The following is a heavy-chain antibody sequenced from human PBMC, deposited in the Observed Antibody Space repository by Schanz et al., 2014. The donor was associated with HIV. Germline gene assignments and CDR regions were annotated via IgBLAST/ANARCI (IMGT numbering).Heavy chain of an antibody. CDR3: AKGRRGYSISSLVDY. D-gene: IGHD6-6*01. Sequence: QEQLVESGGGSVKPGGSLRLSCAASGFTFSSYGMYWVRQAPGKGLEWVAVISHDGSKKYYADSVRGRITISRDNSKNTLYLQMNSLRADDTAVYYCAKGRRGYSISSLVDYWGQGSLVTVSS. CDR2: ISHDGSKK. V-gene: IGHV3-30*18. CDR1: GFTFSSYG. J-gene: IGHJ4*02.